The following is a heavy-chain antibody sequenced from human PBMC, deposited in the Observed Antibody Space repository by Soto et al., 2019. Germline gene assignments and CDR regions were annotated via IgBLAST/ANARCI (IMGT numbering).Heavy chain of an antibody. CDR2: IKTDGSVT. CDR1: GFTFSTYW. D-gene: IGHD3-16*01. CDR3: ARDLGGSHDY. J-gene: IGHJ4*02. Sequence: GGSLRLSCAASGFTFSTYWMHWVRQAPGKGLVWVSRIKTDGSVTTYADSVKGRFTISRDNAKNTLYLQMNTLRAEDTAVYYCARDLGGSHDYWGRGTLVTVTS. V-gene: IGHV3-74*01.